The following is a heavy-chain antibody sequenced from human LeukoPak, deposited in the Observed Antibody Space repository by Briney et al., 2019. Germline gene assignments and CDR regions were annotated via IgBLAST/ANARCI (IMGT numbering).Heavy chain of an antibody. Sequence: SETLSFTCTVSGGSISSGSYYWSWIRQPAGKGLEWIGRIYTSGSTNYNPSLKSRVTISVNTSKNQFSLKLSSVTAADTAVYYCARDRGVGYPDYWGQGALVTVSS. V-gene: IGHV4-61*02. CDR1: GGSISSGSYY. CDR2: IYTSGST. CDR3: ARDRGVGYPDY. J-gene: IGHJ4*02. D-gene: IGHD1-26*01.